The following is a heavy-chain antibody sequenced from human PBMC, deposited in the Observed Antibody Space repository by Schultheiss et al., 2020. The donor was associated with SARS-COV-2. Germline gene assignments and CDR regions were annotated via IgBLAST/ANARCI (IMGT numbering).Heavy chain of an antibody. Sequence: GGSLRLSCAASGFTFSSYGMHWVRQAPGKGLEWVAVIWYDGSNKYYADSVKGRFTISRDNSKNTLSLQMSSLRAEDTAVYYCVKATSDYYYGFWGQGTLVTVSS. CDR3: VKATSDYYYGF. CDR1: GFTFSSYG. CDR2: IWYDGSNK. J-gene: IGHJ4*02. V-gene: IGHV3-30*02. D-gene: IGHD3-22*01.